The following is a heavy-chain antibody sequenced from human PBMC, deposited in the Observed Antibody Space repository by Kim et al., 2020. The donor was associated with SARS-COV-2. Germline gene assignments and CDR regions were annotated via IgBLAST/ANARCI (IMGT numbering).Heavy chain of an antibody. Sequence: GGSLRLSCAASEFIFSSYGIHWVRQAPGKGLEWVAFISCDENNKFYVDSVKGRFTISRDTSENTVSLQMNSLRAEDTAIYYCAKGRTDHYPSSDYEFDFWGQGTLVTVSS. CDR1: EFIFSSYG. V-gene: IGHV3-30*02. D-gene: IGHD3-22*01. CDR3: AKGRTDHYPSSDYEFDF. CDR2: ISCDENNK. J-gene: IGHJ4*02.